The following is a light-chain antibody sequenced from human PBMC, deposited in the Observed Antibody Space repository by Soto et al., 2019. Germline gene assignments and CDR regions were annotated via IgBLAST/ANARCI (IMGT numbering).Light chain of an antibody. CDR3: QQSYSSPPT. CDR1: QGINIF. V-gene: IGKV1-39*01. Sequence: DIQLTQSPSFLSASVGDRVTITCRASQGINIFLAWFQQKPGKAPNLLISAASTLQSGVPSRFSGSRSGPDFTLTISSLQPEDFATYYCQQSYSSPPTFGQGTKVEIK. CDR2: AAS. J-gene: IGKJ1*01.